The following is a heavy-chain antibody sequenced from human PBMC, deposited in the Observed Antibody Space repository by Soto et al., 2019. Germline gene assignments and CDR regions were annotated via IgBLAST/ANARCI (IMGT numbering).Heavy chain of an antibody. CDR2: INHSGST. D-gene: IGHD3-10*01. V-gene: IGHV4-34*01. Sequence: PSETLSLTCAVYGGSFSGYYWSWIRQPPGKGLEWIGEINHSGSTNYNPSLKSRVTISVDTSKSQFSLKLSSVTAADTAVYYCARGRVRSGGYYNVDWFDPWGQGTLVTVS. J-gene: IGHJ5*02. CDR3: ARGRVRSGGYYNVDWFDP. CDR1: GGSFSGYY.